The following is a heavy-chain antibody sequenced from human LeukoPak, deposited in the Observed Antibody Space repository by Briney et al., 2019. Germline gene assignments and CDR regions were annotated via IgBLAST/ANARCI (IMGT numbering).Heavy chain of an antibody. Sequence: SVKVSCKGSGATGYYMHWVRQAPGQGLEWLGWINPNSVGAKYAHKFHGRVTMTRGTSISTVYMELSRLRSDDTAVYYCTRGGGLYCSSISCYNYFDPWGQGTLVTVSS. CDR2: INPNSVGA. D-gene: IGHD2-2*01. V-gene: IGHV1-2*07. CDR1: GATGYY. J-gene: IGHJ5*02. CDR3: TRGGGLYCSSISCYNYFDP.